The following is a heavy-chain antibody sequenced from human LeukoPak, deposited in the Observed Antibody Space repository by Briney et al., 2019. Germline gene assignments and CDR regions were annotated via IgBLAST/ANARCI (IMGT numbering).Heavy chain of an antibody. V-gene: IGHV1-69*05. D-gene: IGHD6-6*01. CDR1: GGTFSSYA. CDR2: IIPIFGTA. Sequence: ASVKVSCKASGGTFSSYAISWVRQAPGQGLEWMGRIIPIFGTANYAQKFQGRVTITTDESTSTAYMELSSLRSEDTDVYYCAREVAARLSSWFDPWGQGTLVTVSS. CDR3: AREVAARLSSWFDP. J-gene: IGHJ5*02.